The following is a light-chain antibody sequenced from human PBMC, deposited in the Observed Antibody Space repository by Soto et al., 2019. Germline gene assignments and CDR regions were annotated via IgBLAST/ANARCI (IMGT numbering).Light chain of an antibody. CDR1: TGAVTSGHY. CDR2: DTS. CDR3: LLSYRGAGEV. V-gene: IGLV7-46*01. Sequence: QSVVTQEPSLTVSPGGTVTLTCGSSTGAVTSGHYPYWFQQKPGQAPRTLIYDTSNKHSWTPARFSGSLLGGEATLTLSGAQPEDEADYYCLLSYRGAGEVFGGGTKLTVL. J-gene: IGLJ2*01.